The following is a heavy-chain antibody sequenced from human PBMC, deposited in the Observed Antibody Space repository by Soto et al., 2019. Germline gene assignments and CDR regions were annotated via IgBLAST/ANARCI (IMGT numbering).Heavy chain of an antibody. Sequence: ASVKVSCKASGYTFTSYGISWARQAPGQGLEWMGWISAYNGNTNYAQKLQGRVTMTTDTSTSTAYMELRSLRSDDTAVYYCARVGDSSGLDAFDTWGQGTMVTVSS. CDR2: ISAYNGNT. CDR3: ARVGDSSGLDAFDT. CDR1: GYTFTSYG. J-gene: IGHJ3*02. V-gene: IGHV1-18*01. D-gene: IGHD3-22*01.